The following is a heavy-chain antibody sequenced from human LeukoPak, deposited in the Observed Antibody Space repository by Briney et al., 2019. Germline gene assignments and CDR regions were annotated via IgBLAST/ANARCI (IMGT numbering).Heavy chain of an antibody. CDR3: AKAPEKQQLVHTWYYFDY. Sequence: GGSLRLSCAASDFNVSSNYISWVRQAPGKGLEWVSLIYSGGSTDYADSVKGRFTISRDNSKNTLYLQMNSLRAEDTAVYYCAKAPEKQQLVHTWYYFDYWGQGTLVTVSS. J-gene: IGHJ4*02. V-gene: IGHV3-53*01. D-gene: IGHD6-13*01. CDR1: DFNVSSNY. CDR2: IYSGGST.